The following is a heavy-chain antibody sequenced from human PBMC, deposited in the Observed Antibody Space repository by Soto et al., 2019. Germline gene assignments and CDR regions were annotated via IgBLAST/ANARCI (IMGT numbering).Heavy chain of an antibody. CDR3: ARGPGLRAVAERYYYYGMDV. Sequence: AETLSLTCAVYGGSFSGYSWSWIRQPPGKGLEWIGEINHSGSTNYNPSLKSRVTIAVDTSKNHFSLNLSSVTAADTALYCCARGPGLRAVAERYYYYGMDVWGQGTTVTVSS. CDR2: INHSGST. J-gene: IGHJ6*02. D-gene: IGHD6-19*01. CDR1: GGSFSGYS. V-gene: IGHV4-34*01.